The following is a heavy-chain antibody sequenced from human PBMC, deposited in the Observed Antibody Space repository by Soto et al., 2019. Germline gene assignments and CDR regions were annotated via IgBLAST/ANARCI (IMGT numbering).Heavy chain of an antibody. CDR2: ISSSSSTI. CDR1: GFTFSSYS. Sequence: EVQLVESGGGLVQPGGSLRLSCAASGFTFSSYSMNWVRQAPGKGLEWVSYISSSSSTIYYADSVKGRFTISRDNAKNSLYLQMNSLRAEDTAVYYCAREGSSGWNGLIWFDPWGQGTLVTVSS. V-gene: IGHV3-48*01. CDR3: AREGSSGWNGLIWFDP. D-gene: IGHD6-19*01. J-gene: IGHJ5*02.